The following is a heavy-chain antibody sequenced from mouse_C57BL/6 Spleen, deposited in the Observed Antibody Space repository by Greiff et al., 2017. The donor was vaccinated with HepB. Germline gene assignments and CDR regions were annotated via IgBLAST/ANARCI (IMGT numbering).Heavy chain of an antibody. V-gene: IGHV1-15*01. J-gene: IGHJ1*03. CDR3: TRERYYGSSYAWYFDV. CDR1: GYTFTYYE. CDR2: IDPETGGT. Sequence: QVQLQQSGAELVRPGASVTLSCKASGYTFTYYEMHWVKQTPVHGLEWIGAIDPETGGTAYNQKFKGKAILTADKSSSTAYMELRSLTSEDSAVYYCTRERYYGSSYAWYFDVWGTGTTVTVSS. D-gene: IGHD1-1*01.